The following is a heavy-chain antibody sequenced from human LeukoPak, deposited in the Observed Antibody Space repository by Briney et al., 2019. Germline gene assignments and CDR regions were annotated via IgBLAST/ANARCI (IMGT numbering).Heavy chain of an antibody. Sequence: PGGSLRLSCAASGFTFSSYSMNWVRQAPGKGREWVSSFSSGSSYIYYADSVKGRFTISRDNAKNSLYLQMNSLRAEDTAVYYCARDPYCGGDCYPDAFDIWGQGTMVTVSS. CDR3: ARDPYCGGDCYPDAFDI. J-gene: IGHJ3*02. D-gene: IGHD2-21*02. V-gene: IGHV3-21*01. CDR2: FSSGSSYI. CDR1: GFTFSSYS.